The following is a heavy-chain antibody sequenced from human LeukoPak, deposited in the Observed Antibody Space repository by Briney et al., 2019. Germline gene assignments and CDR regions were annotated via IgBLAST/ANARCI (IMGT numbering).Heavy chain of an antibody. CDR1: GFTFSSYS. Sequence: GGSLRLSCAASGFTFSSYSMNWVRQAPGKGLEWVSYISYSSSTIYYADSVKGRFTISRDNAKNSLYLQMNSLRAEDTAVYYCARDPEWELLVPSLFDYWGQGTLVTVSS. V-gene: IGHV3-48*01. CDR2: ISYSSSTI. CDR3: ARDPEWELLVPSLFDY. J-gene: IGHJ4*02. D-gene: IGHD1-26*01.